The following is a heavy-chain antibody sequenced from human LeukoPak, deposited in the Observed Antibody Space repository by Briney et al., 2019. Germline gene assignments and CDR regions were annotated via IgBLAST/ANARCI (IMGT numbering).Heavy chain of an antibody. CDR3: ANGESYYYASGGGF. V-gene: IGHV3-9*01. CDR2: ITWNSGRV. J-gene: IGHJ4*02. Sequence: GGFLRLSCVASGFTFDEYSMHWVRQAPGKGLEWVSGITWNSGRVDYADSVQGRFTISRDNAKNSLYLQMNNLRAEDTAFYYCANGESYYYASGGGFWGQGTLVAVSS. D-gene: IGHD3-10*01. CDR1: GFTFDEYS.